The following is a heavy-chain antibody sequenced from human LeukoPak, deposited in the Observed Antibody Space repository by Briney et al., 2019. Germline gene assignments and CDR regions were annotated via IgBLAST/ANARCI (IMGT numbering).Heavy chain of an antibody. CDR3: ARRPLLSQNYFVP. V-gene: IGHV5-51*01. J-gene: IGHJ5*02. Sequence: GEALKISWKASGDSFNSYWDAWGRQKPGKGVGLMGIIFPSDSDTRSSPSFEGQVSISVDRSTTTAYLHWCSLKASDTAIYYSARRPLLSQNYFVPCGQRTLGTVS. D-gene: IGHD1-7*01. CDR2: IFPSDSDT. CDR1: GDSFNSYW.